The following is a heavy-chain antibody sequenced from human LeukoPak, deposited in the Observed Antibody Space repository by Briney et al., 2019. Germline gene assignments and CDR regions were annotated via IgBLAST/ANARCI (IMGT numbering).Heavy chain of an antibody. CDR1: GFTFSNDW. CDR3: ARRRDGGFDY. D-gene: IGHD5-24*01. Sequence: GGSLRLSCAASGFTFSNDWMSWVRQAPGKGLEWVANIKQDGSEKYYVDSEKGRFTISRDNAKNSLYLQMNSLRAEDTAVYYCARRRDGGFDYWGQGTLVTVSS. J-gene: IGHJ4*02. V-gene: IGHV3-7*01. CDR2: IKQDGSEK.